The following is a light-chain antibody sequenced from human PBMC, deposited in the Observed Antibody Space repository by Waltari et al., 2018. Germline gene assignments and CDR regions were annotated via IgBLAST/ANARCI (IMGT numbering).Light chain of an antibody. Sequence: DIQMTQSPSTLSPSAGDRVTITCRATNTINNYLAWYQQKPGKAPKLVIYDASSLESGVPSRFSGSGSGTEFTLTISSLQPDDFATYYCQQYDFYSLTFGGGTRVEIK. V-gene: IGKV1-5*01. CDR1: NTINNY. CDR2: DAS. CDR3: QQYDFYSLT. J-gene: IGKJ4*01.